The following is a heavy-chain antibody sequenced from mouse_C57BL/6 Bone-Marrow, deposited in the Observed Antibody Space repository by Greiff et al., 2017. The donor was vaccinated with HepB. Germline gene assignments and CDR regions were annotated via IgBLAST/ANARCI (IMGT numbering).Heavy chain of an antibody. V-gene: IGHV1-82*01. Sequence: VKVVESGPELVKPGASVKISCKASGYAFSSSWMNWVKQRPGKGLEWIGRIYPGDGDTNYNGKFKGKATLTADKSSSTAYMQLSSLTSEDSAVYFCAREGTYDYEGGYYAMDYWGQGTSVTVSS. J-gene: IGHJ4*01. CDR2: IYPGDGDT. CDR3: AREGTYDYEGGYYAMDY. D-gene: IGHD2-4*01. CDR1: GYAFSSSW.